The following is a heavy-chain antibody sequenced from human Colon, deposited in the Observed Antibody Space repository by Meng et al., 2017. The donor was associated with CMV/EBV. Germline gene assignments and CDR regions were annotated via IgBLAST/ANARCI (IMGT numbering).Heavy chain of an antibody. CDR2: IRYDGSNK. Sequence: GGSLRLSCAAFGFTFSSYGMHWVRQAPGKGLEWVAFIRYDGSNKYYADSVKGRFTISRDNSKNTLYLQMNSLRAEDTAVYYCARDGAPTYYDFWSGPTYYYYGMDVWGQGTTVTVSS. D-gene: IGHD3-3*01. V-gene: IGHV3-30*02. J-gene: IGHJ6*02. CDR1: GFTFSSYG. CDR3: ARDGAPTYYDFWSGPTYYYYGMDV.